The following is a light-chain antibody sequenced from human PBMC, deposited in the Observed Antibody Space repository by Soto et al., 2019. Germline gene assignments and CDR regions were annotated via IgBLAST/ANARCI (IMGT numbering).Light chain of an antibody. CDR1: SGHSTYA. CDR2: LNNDGSH. CDR3: QTWVTGPPWV. J-gene: IGLJ3*02. V-gene: IGLV4-69*01. Sequence: QPVLTQSPSASASLGASVKLTCTLSSGHSTYAIAWHQQQPEKGPRDLMKLNNDGSHTKGDGIPDRFSGSSSGAERDLTIASLQSEDEADYYCQTWVTGPPWVFGGGTKLTVL.